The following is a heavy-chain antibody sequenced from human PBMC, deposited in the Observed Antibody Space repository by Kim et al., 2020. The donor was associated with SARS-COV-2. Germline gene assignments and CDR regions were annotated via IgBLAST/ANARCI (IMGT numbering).Heavy chain of an antibody. CDR2: ISWNSGSI. Sequence: GGSLRLSCAASGFTFDDYAMHWVRQAPGKGLEWVSGISWNSGSIGYADSVKGRFTISRDNAKNSLYLQMNSLRAEDTALYYCAKDALLWFGESGMDVWGQGTTVTVSS. V-gene: IGHV3-9*01. CDR1: GFTFDDYA. D-gene: IGHD3-10*01. J-gene: IGHJ6*02. CDR3: AKDALLWFGESGMDV.